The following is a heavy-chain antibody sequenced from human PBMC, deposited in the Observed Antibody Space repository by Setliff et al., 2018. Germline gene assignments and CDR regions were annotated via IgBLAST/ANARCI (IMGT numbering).Heavy chain of an antibody. J-gene: IGHJ6*04. D-gene: IGHD2-2*01. CDR1: GFGFSSYA. V-gene: IGHV3-23*01. CDR3: ARELTIVVPPALALDV. Sequence: GGSLRLSCAASGFGFSSYAMNWVRQAPGKGLQWVSNINAGGYNTYYADSVKGRFTISRDNSKNTVHLQMNSLRAEDTAVYYCARELTIVVPPALALDVWGKGTTVTVSS. CDR2: INAGGYNT.